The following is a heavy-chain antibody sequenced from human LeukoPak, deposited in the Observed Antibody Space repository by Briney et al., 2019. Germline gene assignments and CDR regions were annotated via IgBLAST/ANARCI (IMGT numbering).Heavy chain of an antibody. Sequence: GESLKISCEGSGYSFSNYWIGWIRQMPGKGLEYMGIIYPGDSDTGYSPSFQGQVTISADKSINTAYLQWNSLKASDTAMYYCARFVGACSGGSCYSDYWGQGTLVTVSS. V-gene: IGHV5-51*01. CDR3: ARFVGACSGGSCYSDY. CDR1: GYSFSNYW. CDR2: IYPGDSDT. D-gene: IGHD2-15*01. J-gene: IGHJ4*02.